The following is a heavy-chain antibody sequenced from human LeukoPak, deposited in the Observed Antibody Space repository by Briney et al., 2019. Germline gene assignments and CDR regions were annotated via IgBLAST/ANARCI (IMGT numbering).Heavy chain of an antibody. D-gene: IGHD5-18*01. V-gene: IGHV3-49*04. CDR2: IRSKAYGGTT. CDR1: GFIFGDYA. Sequence: GGSLRLSCTGSGFIFGDYAVSWVRQAPGKGLEWVGLIRSKAYGGTTEHAASVQGRFTISRDDSKSIAYLQMTSLKTEDTAVYYCTIHDTSMATSVDYWGQGTLVTVSS. J-gene: IGHJ4*02. CDR3: TIHDTSMATSVDY.